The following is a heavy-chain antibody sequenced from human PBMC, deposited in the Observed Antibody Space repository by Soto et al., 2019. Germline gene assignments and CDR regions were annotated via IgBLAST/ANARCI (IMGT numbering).Heavy chain of an antibody. CDR1: GFTITGAA. CDR2: IVVGSGNT. J-gene: IGHJ3*02. V-gene: IGHV1-58*02. D-gene: IGHD4-17*01. Sequence: ASVKGSCKASGFTITGAAMEWVRQARGQRLEWIGWIVVGSGNTNYAQKFQERVTITRDMSTSTAYMELSSLRSEDTAVYYCAAISMTTVTLGAFDIWGQGTMVTVS. CDR3: AAISMTTVTLGAFDI.